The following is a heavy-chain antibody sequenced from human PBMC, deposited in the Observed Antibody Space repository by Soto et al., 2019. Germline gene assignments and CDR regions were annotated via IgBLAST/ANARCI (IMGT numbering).Heavy chain of an antibody. D-gene: IGHD5-12*01. CDR3: ARDPHRSAFSGYGYFDY. Sequence: QSXGSLRLSCAASEVILSNYDMHWVRQAPGKGLEWVAGISNDGRNEYYADSVKGRFTISRDNSKNTLYLQMNSLRGEDTAVYYCARDPHRSAFSGYGYFDYWGQGTLVTV. V-gene: IGHV3-30*07. J-gene: IGHJ4*02. CDR2: ISNDGRNE. CDR1: EVILSNYD.